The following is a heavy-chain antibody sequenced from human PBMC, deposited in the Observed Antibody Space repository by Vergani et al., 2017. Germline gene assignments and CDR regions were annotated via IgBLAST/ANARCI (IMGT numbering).Heavy chain of an antibody. Sequence: EVQLLESGGGLVQPGGSLRLSCAASGFTFSSYAMSWVRQAPGKGLEWVSAISGSGGSTYYADSVKGRFTISRDNSKNTLYLQMNSLRAEDTAVYYCARDKETSSSWYRVLDYWGQGTLVTVSS. CDR3: ARDKETSSSWYRVLDY. CDR1: GFTFSSYA. V-gene: IGHV3-23*01. J-gene: IGHJ4*02. CDR2: ISGSGGST. D-gene: IGHD6-13*01.